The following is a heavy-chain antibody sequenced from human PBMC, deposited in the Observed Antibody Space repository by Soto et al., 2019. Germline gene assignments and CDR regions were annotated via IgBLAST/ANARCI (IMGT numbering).Heavy chain of an antibody. J-gene: IGHJ4*02. CDR3: ARQAYCSNTACYTVDY. Sequence: GESLKISCRGSGYSFTSYWIGWVRQMPGKGLEWMGIIYPGDSNTRYSPSFQGQVTISADKSISSAYLQWSSLKASDTAMYYCARQAYCSNTACYTVDYWGQGTLVTVSS. D-gene: IGHD2-2*02. CDR1: GYSFTSYW. CDR2: IYPGDSNT. V-gene: IGHV5-51*01.